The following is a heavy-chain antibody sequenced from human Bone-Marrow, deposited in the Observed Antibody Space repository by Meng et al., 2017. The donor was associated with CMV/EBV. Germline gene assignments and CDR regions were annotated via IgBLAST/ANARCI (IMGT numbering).Heavy chain of an antibody. CDR2: IYYSGST. D-gene: IGHD5-12*01. V-gene: IGHV4-59*01. CDR1: GGSISSYY. Sequence: GSLRLSCTVSGGSISSYYWSWIRQPPGKGLEWIGYIYYSGSTNYNPSLKSRVTISVDTSKNQFSLKLSSVTAADTAVYYCAREIRSGYDWGTYYYYGMDVWGQGTTVTVSS. CDR3: AREIRSGYDWGTYYYYGMDV. J-gene: IGHJ6*02.